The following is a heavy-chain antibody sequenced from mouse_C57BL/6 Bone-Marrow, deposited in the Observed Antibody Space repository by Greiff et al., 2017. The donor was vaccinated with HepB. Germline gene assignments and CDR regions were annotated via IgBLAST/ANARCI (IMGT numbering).Heavy chain of an antibody. J-gene: IGHJ4*01. CDR1: GYSITSGYY. V-gene: IGHV3-6*01. Sequence: EVQLQESGPGLVKPSQSLSLTCSVPGYSITSGYYWNWIRQFPGNKLEWMGYISYDGSNNYNPSLKNRISITRDTSKNQFFLKLNSVTTEDTATYYCAREGGSSYYAMDYWGQGTSVTVSS. D-gene: IGHD1-1*01. CDR3: AREGGSSYYAMDY. CDR2: ISYDGSN.